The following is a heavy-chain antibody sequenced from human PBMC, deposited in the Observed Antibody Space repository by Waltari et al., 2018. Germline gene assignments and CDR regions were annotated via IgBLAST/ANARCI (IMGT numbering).Heavy chain of an antibody. CDR3: AEAGLYVRDYYYDYSMGV. D-gene: IGHD3-16*01. V-gene: IGHV3-23*01. CDR2: ISGSGAAI. CDR1: GFTFSGYA. J-gene: IGHJ6*02. Sequence: EVQLLESGGGLVQPGGSLRLACAASGFTFSGYAMSWVRQAPGKGLEWVSSISGSGAAIYYADSVKGRFTISRDNSKNTLYLQMISLRAEDTAVYYCAEAGLYVRDYYYDYSMGVWGQGTTVTVSS.